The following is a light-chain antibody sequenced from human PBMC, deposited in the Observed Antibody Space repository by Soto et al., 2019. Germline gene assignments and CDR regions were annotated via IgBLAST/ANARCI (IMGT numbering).Light chain of an antibody. CDR1: GSHLANHV. CDR3: ASWDDSQHALL. V-gene: IGLV1-36*01. J-gene: IGLJ2*01. Sequence: QSVLTQPPSVSAAPGQRVDISCSGGGSHLANHVATWYQQLPGKAPKLLLYYAGVLASGVSDRFSGSRSVSSASLAISGLQSEDEATYYCASWDDSQHALLFGGGTKVTVL. CDR2: YAG.